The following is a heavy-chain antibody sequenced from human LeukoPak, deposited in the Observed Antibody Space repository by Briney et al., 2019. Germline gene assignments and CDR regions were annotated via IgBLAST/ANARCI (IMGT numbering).Heavy chain of an antibody. V-gene: IGHV3-7*01. Sequence: GGSLRLSCAASGFTFSSYWMSWVRQAPGKGLEWVANINQDGSEKYYVDSVKGRFTISRDNAKNSLYLQMNSLRAEDTAVYYSARDLAVGVTPFEYWGQGTLVTVSS. D-gene: IGHD1-26*01. J-gene: IGHJ4*02. CDR1: GFTFSSYW. CDR2: INQDGSEK. CDR3: ARDLAVGVTPFEY.